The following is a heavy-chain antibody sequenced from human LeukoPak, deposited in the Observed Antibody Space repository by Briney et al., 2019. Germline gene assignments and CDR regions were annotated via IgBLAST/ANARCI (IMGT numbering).Heavy chain of an antibody. V-gene: IGHV1-69*13. CDR1: GYTFTSYG. CDR3: ARNDIVGVDY. D-gene: IGHD1-26*01. CDR2: IIPIFGTA. J-gene: IGHJ4*02. Sequence: SVKVSCKASGYTFTSYGISWVRQAPGQGLEWMGGIIPIFGTANYAQKFQGRVTITADESTSTAYMELSSLRSEDTAVYYCARNDIVGVDYWGQGTLVTVSS.